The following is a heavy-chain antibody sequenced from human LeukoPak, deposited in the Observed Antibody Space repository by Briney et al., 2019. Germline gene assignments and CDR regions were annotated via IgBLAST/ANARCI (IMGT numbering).Heavy chain of an antibody. CDR2: INPNSGGT. V-gene: IGHV1-2*02. Sequence: ASVKVSCKASGYTFTCYYMHWVRQAPGQGLEWMGWINPNSGGTNYAQKFQGRVTMTRDTSISTAYMELSRLRSDDTAVYYCARAHCSSTSCYGVFDYWGQGTLVTVSS. CDR3: ARAHCSSTSCYGVFDY. CDR1: GYTFTCYY. J-gene: IGHJ4*02. D-gene: IGHD2-2*01.